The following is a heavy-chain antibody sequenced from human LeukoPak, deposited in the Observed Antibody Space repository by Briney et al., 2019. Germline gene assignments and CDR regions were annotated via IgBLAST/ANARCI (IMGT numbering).Heavy chain of an antibody. Sequence: GGSLRLSCAASGFTFSSYWMNWVRQAPGKGLVWVSRIASDGSSTSYADSVKGRFTISRDNAKNTLYLQMNSLRAEDTAVYYCAKGRYCSGGSCPHDAFDIWGQGTMVTVSS. J-gene: IGHJ3*02. CDR2: IASDGSST. CDR1: GFTFSSYW. V-gene: IGHV3-74*01. D-gene: IGHD2-15*01. CDR3: AKGRYCSGGSCPHDAFDI.